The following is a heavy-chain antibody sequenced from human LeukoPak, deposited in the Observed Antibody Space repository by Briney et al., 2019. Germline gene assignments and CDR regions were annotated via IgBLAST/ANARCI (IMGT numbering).Heavy chain of an antibody. CDR1: GGSISSYY. D-gene: IGHD2-15*01. CDR2: IYTSGST. Sequence: PSGTLSLTCTVSGGSISSYYWSWIRQPPGKGLEWIGRIYTSGSTGYNPSLKSRVTMSVDTSKNQFSLKLSSVTAADTAVYYCARVDLRAAYFDYWGQGTLVTVSS. CDR3: ARVDLRAAYFDY. V-gene: IGHV4-4*07. J-gene: IGHJ4*02.